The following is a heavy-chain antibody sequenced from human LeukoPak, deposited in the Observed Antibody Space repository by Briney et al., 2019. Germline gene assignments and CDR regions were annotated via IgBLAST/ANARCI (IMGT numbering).Heavy chain of an antibody. V-gene: IGHV4-34*01. Sequence: SETLSLTCAVYGCSFSGYYWSWIRQPPGKGLEWIGEINHSGSTNYNPSLKSRVTISVDTSKNQFSRKLSSVTAADTVVYYCARSTSMTTPLFVPWGQGTLVTVSS. CDR1: GCSFSGYY. J-gene: IGHJ5*02. CDR3: ARSTSMTTPLFVP. CDR2: INHSGST. D-gene: IGHD1-26*01.